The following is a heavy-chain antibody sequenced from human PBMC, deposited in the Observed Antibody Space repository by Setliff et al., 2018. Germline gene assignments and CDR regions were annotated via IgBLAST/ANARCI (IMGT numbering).Heavy chain of an antibody. V-gene: IGHV3-48*03. CDR3: ASHEPWLWNAFDI. J-gene: IGHJ3*02. D-gene: IGHD6-19*01. CDR1: SFNLANYA. CDR2: IHSDGITT. Sequence: LRLSCVASSFNLANYAVTWVRQAPGKGLEWVSSIHSDGITTYYADSVKGRFTISRDNAKNSLYLQMNSLRAEDTAVYYCASHEPWLWNAFDIWGQGTMVTVSS.